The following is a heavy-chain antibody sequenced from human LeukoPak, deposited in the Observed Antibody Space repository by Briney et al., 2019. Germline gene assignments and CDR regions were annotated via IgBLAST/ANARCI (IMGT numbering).Heavy chain of an antibody. CDR3: AGGLARRLYYYYYYYMDV. D-gene: IGHD6-6*01. CDR2: INHSGST. Sequence: SETLYLSCAVYGGTFSGYYWSWIRQAPGKGLEWIGEINHSGSTNYNPSLKNRVTISVDTSRNQLSLKLRSVTAADTAVCYYAGGLARRLYYYYYYYMDVWGKGTTVTVSS. CDR1: GGTFSGYY. J-gene: IGHJ6*03. V-gene: IGHV4-34*01.